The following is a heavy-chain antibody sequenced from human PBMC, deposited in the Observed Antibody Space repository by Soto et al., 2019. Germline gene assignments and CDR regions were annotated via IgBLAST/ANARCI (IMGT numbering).Heavy chain of an antibody. Sequence: GGSLRLSCVASGLIFSGHSFSWVRQAPGKGLEWVSSISIVPNSMYYADSVKGRFTISRDNAKNAMYLEMDSLRVEDTAVYFCARELQSSTEGHWGKGTLVTVSS. V-gene: IGHV3-21*06. CDR1: GLIFSGHS. CDR3: ARELQSSTEGH. D-gene: IGHD6-6*01. J-gene: IGHJ4*02. CDR2: ISIVPNSM.